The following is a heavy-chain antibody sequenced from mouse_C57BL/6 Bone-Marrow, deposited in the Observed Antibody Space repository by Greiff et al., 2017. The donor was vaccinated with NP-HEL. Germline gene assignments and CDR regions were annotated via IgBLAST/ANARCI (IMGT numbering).Heavy chain of an antibody. V-gene: IGHV3-6*01. CDR3: ARGYGGDY. J-gene: IGHJ2*01. CDR2: ISYDGSN. CDR1: GYSITSGYY. D-gene: IGHD1-1*02. Sequence: EVHLVESGPGLVKPSQSLSLTCSVTGYSITSGYYWNWIRQFPGNKLEWMGYISYDGSNNYNPSLKNRISITRDTSKNQFFLKLNSVTTEDTATYYCARGYGGDYWGQGTTLTVSS.